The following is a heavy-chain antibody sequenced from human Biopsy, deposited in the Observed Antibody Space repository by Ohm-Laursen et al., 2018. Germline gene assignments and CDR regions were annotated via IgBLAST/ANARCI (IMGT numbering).Heavy chain of an antibody. CDR3: AREAAIIDPRTRAFDY. J-gene: IGHJ4*02. CDR2: LYNTGGT. V-gene: IGHV4-59*11. Sequence: GTLSLTCPVSGGSIRSQQWTWIRQPPGKGLEWIGYLYNTGGTNYNPSLKSRVTISVDTSKNHFSLKLRSVTAADKAVYYCAREAAIIDPRTRAFDYWGQGTLVTVSS. CDR1: GGSIRSQQ. D-gene: IGHD6-25*01.